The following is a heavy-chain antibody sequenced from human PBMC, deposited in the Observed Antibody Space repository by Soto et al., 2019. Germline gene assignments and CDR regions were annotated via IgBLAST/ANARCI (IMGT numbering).Heavy chain of an antibody. CDR2: IRSKAYGGTT. D-gene: IGHD5-12*01. CDR1: GFTFRDYA. CDR3: IRGATHYYYYGMDV. V-gene: IGHV3-49*04. Sequence: PGGSLRLSCRASGFTFRDYATSWVRQAPGKGLEWVGFIRSKAYGGTTDYAASVKARFTISRDDSKSIAYLQMNSLKTEDTAVYYCIRGATHYYYYGMDVWGQGTTVTVSS. J-gene: IGHJ6*02.